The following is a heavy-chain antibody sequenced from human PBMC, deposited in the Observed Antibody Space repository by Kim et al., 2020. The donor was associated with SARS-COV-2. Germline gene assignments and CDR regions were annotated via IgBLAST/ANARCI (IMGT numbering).Heavy chain of an antibody. D-gene: IGHD3-9*01. CDR3: ARGELRYLDWIAI. Sequence: SETLSLTCTVSGGSISSYYWSWIRQPPGKGLEWIGYIYYSGSTNYNPSLKSRVTISVDTSKNQFSLKLSSVTAADTAVYYCARGELRYLDWIAIWGQGTMVTVSS. J-gene: IGHJ3*02. CDR2: IYYSGST. V-gene: IGHV4-59*01. CDR1: GGSISSYY.